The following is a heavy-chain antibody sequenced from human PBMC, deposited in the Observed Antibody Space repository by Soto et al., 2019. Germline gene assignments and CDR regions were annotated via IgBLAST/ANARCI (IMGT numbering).Heavy chain of an antibody. Sequence: TSETLSLTCTVSGGSLSNNYWSWIRQPPGKGLEWIGYIYYSGSTNYNPSLKSRVTISVDTSKNQFSLKLSSVTAADTAVYYCARELFGRSVWFDPWGQGTLVTVSS. V-gene: IGHV4-59*01. CDR1: GGSLSNNY. CDR2: IYYSGST. D-gene: IGHD3-10*01. J-gene: IGHJ5*02. CDR3: ARELFGRSVWFDP.